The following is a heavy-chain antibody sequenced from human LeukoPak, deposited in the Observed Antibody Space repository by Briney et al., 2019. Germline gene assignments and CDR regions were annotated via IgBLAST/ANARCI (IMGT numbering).Heavy chain of an antibody. J-gene: IGHJ6*04. CDR1: GFTFTSSA. CDR2: IVVGSGST. CDR3: AAGCSGGSCYSFYYYGMDV. Sequence: SVKVSCKASGFTFTSSAVQWVRQARGQRLEWIGWIVVGSGSTNYAQKFQERVTITRDMSTSTAYMELSSLRSEDTAVYYCAAGCSGGSCYSFYYYGMDVWGKGTTVTVSS. V-gene: IGHV1-58*01. D-gene: IGHD2-15*01.